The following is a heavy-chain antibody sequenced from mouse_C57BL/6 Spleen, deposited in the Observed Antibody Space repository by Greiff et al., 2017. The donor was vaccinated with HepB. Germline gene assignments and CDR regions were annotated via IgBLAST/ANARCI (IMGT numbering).Heavy chain of an antibody. CDR3: ASSISVQGEGLLLRTWFAY. Sequence: QVQLQQSGAELVRPGTSVKVSCKASGYAFTNYLIEWVKQRPGQGLEWIGVINPGSGGTNYNEKFKGKATLTADNSSSTAYMQLSSLTSEDSAVYFCASSISVQGEGLLLRTWFAYWGQGTLVTVSA. D-gene: IGHD1-1*01. CDR1: GYAFTNYL. V-gene: IGHV1-54*01. CDR2: INPGSGGT. J-gene: IGHJ3*01.